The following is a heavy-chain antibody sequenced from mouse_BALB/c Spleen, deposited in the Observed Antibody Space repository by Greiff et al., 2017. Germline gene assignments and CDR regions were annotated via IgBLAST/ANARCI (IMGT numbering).Heavy chain of an antibody. CDR3: ARWGYVLDY. J-gene: IGHJ2*01. V-gene: IGHV1S81*02. CDR1: GYTFTSYY. Sequence: VQLQQSGAELVKPGASVKLSCKASGYTFTSYYMYWVKQRPGQGLEWIGEINPSNGGTNFNEKFKSKATLTVDKSSSTAYMQLSSLTSEDSAVYYCARWGYVLDYWGQGTTLTVSS. D-gene: IGHD2-14*01. CDR2: INPSNGGT.